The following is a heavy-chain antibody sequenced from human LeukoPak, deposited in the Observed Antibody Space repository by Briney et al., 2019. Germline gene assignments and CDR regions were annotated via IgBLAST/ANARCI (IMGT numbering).Heavy chain of an antibody. D-gene: IGHD4/OR15-4a*01. CDR1: GFTFSSYG. J-gene: IGHJ4*02. V-gene: IGHV3-23*01. CDR3: ARDPGAFPYFFDS. CDR2: ISGDGVSP. Sequence: QSGGSLRLSCAASGFTFSSYGMNWVRQPPGKGLEWVSAISGDGVSPYYADSVRGRFTISRDNSKNTLYLQMNGLRVEDTAVYFCARDPGAFPYFFDSWGQGTLVTVSS.